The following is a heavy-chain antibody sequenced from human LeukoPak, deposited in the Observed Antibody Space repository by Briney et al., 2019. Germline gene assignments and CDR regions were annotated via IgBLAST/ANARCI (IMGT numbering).Heavy chain of an antibody. V-gene: IGHV3-66*01. CDR1: GFTVSNNY. CDR2: IYSGGST. CDR3: TTVGTTSPIAEEYFDY. Sequence: GGSLRLSCAASGFTVSNNYMSWVRQAPGKGLEWVALIYSGGSTYYADFVKGRFTISRDDSENTLFLQLNSLKTEDTALYYCTTVGTTSPIAEEYFDYWGQGTLVTVSS. J-gene: IGHJ4*02. D-gene: IGHD1-26*01.